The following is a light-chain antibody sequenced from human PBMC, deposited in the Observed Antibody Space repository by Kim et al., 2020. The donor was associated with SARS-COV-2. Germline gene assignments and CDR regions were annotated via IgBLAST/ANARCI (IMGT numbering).Light chain of an antibody. CDR2: GDS. V-gene: IGKV3-20*01. CDR1: QSVSSNY. Sequence: PGDGATLSCRASQSVSSNYLAWYQQKPGPAPRLLIYGDSSRATGIPDRFSGSGSGTDFTLTITRMEPEDFAVYYCQQYSSSPATFGQGTKVDIK. J-gene: IGKJ1*01. CDR3: QQYSSSPAT.